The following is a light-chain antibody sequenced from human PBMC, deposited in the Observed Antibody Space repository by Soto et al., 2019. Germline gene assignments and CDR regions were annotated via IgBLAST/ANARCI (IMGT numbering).Light chain of an antibody. Sequence: QSVLTQPASVSGSPGQSITISCTGTSSDVGGYNYVSWYEQHPGKDPNLIIDEGSNRPSGVSNRFSDCKSGNTASLTISGLQAEGEADYYRSSYTRSSTYVCGTGTKVTVL. CDR2: EGS. CDR3: SSYTRSSTYV. V-gene: IGLV2-14*01. CDR1: SSDVGGYNY. J-gene: IGLJ1*01.